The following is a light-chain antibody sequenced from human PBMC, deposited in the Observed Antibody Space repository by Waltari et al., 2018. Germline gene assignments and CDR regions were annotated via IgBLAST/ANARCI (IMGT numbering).Light chain of an antibody. CDR3: ATWDDSLNGRV. Sequence: QSVLTQPPSASGTPGQRVTIPCSGSGSNLRRNNGSRYQQLPGTAPKLLIYSNDQRPLGVPDRFSGSKSGTSASLAIIGLQSEDEADYYCATWDDSLNGRVFGGGTKLTVL. CDR2: SND. CDR1: GSNLRRNN. J-gene: IGLJ2*01. V-gene: IGLV1-44*01.